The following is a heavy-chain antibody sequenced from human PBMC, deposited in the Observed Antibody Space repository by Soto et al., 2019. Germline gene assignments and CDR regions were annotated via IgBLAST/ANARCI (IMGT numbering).Heavy chain of an antibody. V-gene: IGHV4-59*01. J-gene: IGHJ5*02. CDR2: AYYSGST. D-gene: IGHD3-3*02. CDR1: GGSISHYY. CDR3: ARDRSTYGGGGTGEVKENWFDP. Sequence: PSETLSLTCSVSGGSISHYYWSWIRQSPGKVLEWIGYAYYSGSTDYNPSLKSRVTMAVDTSKNQVSLKLNSVTTADTAVYYCARDRSTYGGGGTGEVKENWFDPWGPGTLVNVSS.